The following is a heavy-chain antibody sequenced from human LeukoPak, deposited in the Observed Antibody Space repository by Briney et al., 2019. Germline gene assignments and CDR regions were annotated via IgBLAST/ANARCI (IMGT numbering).Heavy chain of an antibody. CDR2: MNPNSGNT. CDR1: GYTFTSYD. CDR3: ARTRPRIIVVVPAGFDY. V-gene: IGHV1-8*03. J-gene: IGHJ4*02. Sequence: GASVKVSCKASGYTFTSYDINWVRQATGQGLEWMGWMNPNSGNTGYAQKFQGRVTITRNTSISTAYMELSSLRSEDTAVYYCARTRPRIIVVVPAGFDYWGQGTLVTVSS. D-gene: IGHD2-2*01.